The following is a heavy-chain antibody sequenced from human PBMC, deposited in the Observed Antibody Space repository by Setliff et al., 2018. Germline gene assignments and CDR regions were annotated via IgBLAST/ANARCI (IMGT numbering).Heavy chain of an antibody. CDR2: INAGNGDT. D-gene: IGHD4-4*01. Sequence: ASVKVSCKASGYTFTNYAIHWVRQAPGQGLEWMGWINAGNGDTKYSQDFQGRVTITRDTSASTAYMDLSSLRSDDMAVYYCARGRPTANPYYYYYMDVWGKGTTVTVS. J-gene: IGHJ6*03. V-gene: IGHV1-3*03. CDR1: GYTFTNYA. CDR3: ARGRPTANPYYYYYMDV.